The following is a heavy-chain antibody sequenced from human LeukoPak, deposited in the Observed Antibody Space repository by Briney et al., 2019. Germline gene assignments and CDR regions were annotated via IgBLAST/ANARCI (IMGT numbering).Heavy chain of an antibody. CDR2: IYYSGST. CDR3: ARGGPNYGDPNPFDY. CDR1: GGSISRGGYY. J-gene: IGHJ4*02. D-gene: IGHD4-17*01. Sequence: SETLSLTCTVSGGSISRGGYYWSWIRQHPGKGLEWIGYIYYSGSTYYNPSYKSRVIISADTSKNQSSLKLNSVTAADTAVYYCARGGPNYGDPNPFDYWGQGTLVTVSS. V-gene: IGHV4-31*03.